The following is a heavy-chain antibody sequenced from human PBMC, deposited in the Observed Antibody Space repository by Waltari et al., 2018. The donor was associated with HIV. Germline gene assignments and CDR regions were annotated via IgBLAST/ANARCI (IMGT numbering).Heavy chain of an antibody. CDR1: GFTFSNYA. CDR3: AKGLPINWNQGVDYFDY. Sequence: SGFTFSNYAMNWVRQAPGKGLDWVAGISGSGGSTYYADSVKARFTISRDNSKNTLYLQMNSLRAEDTAVYYCAKGLPINWNQGVDYFDYWGQGSLVTVSS. CDR2: ISGSGGST. V-gene: IGHV3-23*01. D-gene: IGHD1-20*01. J-gene: IGHJ4*02.